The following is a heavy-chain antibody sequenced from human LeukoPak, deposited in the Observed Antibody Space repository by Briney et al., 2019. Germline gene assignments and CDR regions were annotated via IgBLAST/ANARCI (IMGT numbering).Heavy chain of an antibody. Sequence: GGSLRLSCAASGFTFSSYGMSWVRQAPGKGLEWVSAISGSGGSTYYADSVKGRFTISRDNSKNMLYLQMNSLRAEDTAVYYCAKGSVGATGKRRYYYYYMDVWGKGTTVTVSS. J-gene: IGHJ6*03. V-gene: IGHV3-23*01. CDR3: AKGSVGATGKRRYYYYYMDV. CDR1: GFTFSSYG. CDR2: ISGSGGST. D-gene: IGHD1-26*01.